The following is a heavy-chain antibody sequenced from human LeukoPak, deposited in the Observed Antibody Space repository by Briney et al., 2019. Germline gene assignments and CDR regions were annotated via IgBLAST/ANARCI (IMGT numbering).Heavy chain of an antibody. CDR2: IKSKTDGGTT. V-gene: IGHV3-15*01. CDR1: GFTFSNAW. J-gene: IGHJ3*02. D-gene: IGHD2-2*02. CDR3: TVVPAAIWVAFDI. Sequence: GGSLRLSCAASGFTFSNAWMSWVRQAPGKGLEWVGRIKSKTDGGTTDYAAPVKGRFTISRDDSKNTLYLQMNSLKTEDTAVYYCTVVPAAIWVAFDIWGQGTMVTVSS.